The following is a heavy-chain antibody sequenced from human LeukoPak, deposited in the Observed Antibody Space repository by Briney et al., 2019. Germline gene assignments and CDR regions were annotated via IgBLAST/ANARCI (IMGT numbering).Heavy chain of an antibody. CDR2: ISYDGSNK. D-gene: IGHD5-24*01. CDR1: GFTFSSYA. V-gene: IGHV3-30-3*01. Sequence: GRSLRLSCAASGFTFSSYAMHWVRQAPGKGLEWVAVISYDGSNKYYADSVKGRFTISRDNSKNTLYLQMNSLRAEDTAVYYCARDPTDEWLPHGVSPPFDYWGQGTLVTVSS. J-gene: IGHJ4*02. CDR3: ARDPTDEWLPHGVSPPFDY.